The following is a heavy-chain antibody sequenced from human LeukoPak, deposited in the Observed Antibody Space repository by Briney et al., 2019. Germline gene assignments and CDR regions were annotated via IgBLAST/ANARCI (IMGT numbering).Heavy chain of an antibody. CDR3: ARAERPYYYDSSGPTVGVDY. J-gene: IGHJ4*02. Sequence: ASVKVSCKASGYTFTSYAMNWVRQAPGQGLEWMGWINTNTGNPTYAQGFTGRFVFSLDTSVSTAYLHISSLKAEDTAVYYCARAERPYYYDSSGPTVGVDYWGQGTLVTVSS. V-gene: IGHV7-4-1*02. CDR2: INTNTGNP. CDR1: GYTFTSYA. D-gene: IGHD3-22*01.